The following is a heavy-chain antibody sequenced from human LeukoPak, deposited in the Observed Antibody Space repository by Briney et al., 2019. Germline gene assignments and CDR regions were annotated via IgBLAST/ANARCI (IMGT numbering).Heavy chain of an antibody. CDR2: FDPEDGET. CDR1: GHALTELA. CDR3: ATNSGSYFLY. Sequence: ASVKVSFNVSGHALTELALDWMREAPGKGLEWMGGFDPEDGETIYAQKFQGRVTMTEDTSTDTAYMELSSLTSEDTAVYYCATNSGSYFLYWGQGTLVTVSS. J-gene: IGHJ4*02. D-gene: IGHD1-26*01. V-gene: IGHV1-24*01.